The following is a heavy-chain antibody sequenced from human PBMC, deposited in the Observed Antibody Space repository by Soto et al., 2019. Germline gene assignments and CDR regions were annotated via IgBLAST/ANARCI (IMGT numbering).Heavy chain of an antibody. V-gene: IGHV3-66*04. CDR3: ARLRSWYYFDY. CDR2: IYSGGST. J-gene: IGHJ4*02. Sequence: GGSLRLSCAASGFTVSSNYMSWVRQAPGKGLEWVSVIYSGGSTYYADSVKGRFTISRDNSKNTLYLQMNSLRAEDTAVYYCARLRSWYYFDYWGQGTLVTVSS. D-gene: IGHD2-8*02. CDR1: GFTVSSNY.